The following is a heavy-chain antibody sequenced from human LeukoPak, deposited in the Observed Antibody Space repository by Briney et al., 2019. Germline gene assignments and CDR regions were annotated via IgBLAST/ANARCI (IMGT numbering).Heavy chain of an antibody. D-gene: IGHD1-26*01. V-gene: IGHV3-23*01. CDR2: FGTRHTHI. CDR1: GLNFNTYD. CDR3: ARDGQWEPGPYFYGMDV. Sequence: PGGSLRLSCVGSGLNFNTYDLTWVRQAPGKGLEWVALFGTRHTHIFYADSVEGRFAISRDNSKNTVYLQMNSLRAEDTAVYYCARDGQWEPGPYFYGMDVWGQGTTVTVSS. J-gene: IGHJ6*02.